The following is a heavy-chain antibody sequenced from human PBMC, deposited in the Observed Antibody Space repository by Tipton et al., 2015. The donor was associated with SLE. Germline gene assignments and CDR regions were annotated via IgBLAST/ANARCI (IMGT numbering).Heavy chain of an antibody. CDR3: ASPQLGIDAFDI. V-gene: IGHV4-59*01. J-gene: IGHJ3*02. D-gene: IGHD7-27*01. Sequence: LSLTCTVSGGSISSYYWSWIRQPPGKGLEWIGNIYYSGSTNYNPSLKSRVTISVDTSKNQFSLKLSSVTAADTAVYYCASPQLGIDAFDIWGQGTMVTVSS. CDR1: GGSISSYY. CDR2: IYYSGST.